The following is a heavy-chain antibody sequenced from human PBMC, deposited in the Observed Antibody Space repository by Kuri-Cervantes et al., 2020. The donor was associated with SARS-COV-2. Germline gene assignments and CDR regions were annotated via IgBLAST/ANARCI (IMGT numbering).Heavy chain of an antibody. J-gene: IGHJ3*01. Sequence: GGSLRLSCAASGFIFSNAWMSWVRQAPGKGLEWICRIKSRAGGGTRDDAAPVEGRFTRSRDDSTSTLYLQMNSLKIEDTAVYYCTTGSVRGQGLELRRHDAFDLWGQGTMVTVSS. D-gene: IGHD6-19*01. CDR3: TTGSVRGQGLELRRHDAFDL. CDR1: GFIFSNAW. V-gene: IGHV3-15*01. CDR2: IKSRAGGGTR.